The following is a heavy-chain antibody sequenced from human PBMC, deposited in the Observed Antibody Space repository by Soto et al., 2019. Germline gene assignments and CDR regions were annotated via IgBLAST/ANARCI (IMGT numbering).Heavy chain of an antibody. CDR2: MSTDGTP. CDR1: DKIVGLNY. Sequence: PGGSLRLSCTASDKIVGLNYVNWVRQAPGKGLEWVSGMSTDGTPYYGDFVKGRFTVARDLSKNTVFLEVKSRGVEQRVVFYCASSPSSVVSTFYGMDVWGQGTTVTVXS. V-gene: IGHV3-53*01. CDR3: ASSPSSVVSTFYGMDV. J-gene: IGHJ6*02. D-gene: IGHD2-2*01.